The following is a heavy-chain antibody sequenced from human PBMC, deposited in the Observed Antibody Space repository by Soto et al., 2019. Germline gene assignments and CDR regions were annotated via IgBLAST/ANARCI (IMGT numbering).Heavy chain of an antibody. J-gene: IGHJ6*02. V-gene: IGHV3-11*05. CDR1: GFTFSDYY. CDR3: AREYYYGMDV. Sequence: QVQLVESGGGLVRPGGSLRLSCAASGFTFSDYYMTWIRQVPGKGLEWVSYITGSSDYTNYADSVKGRFTNSRDNVKNSLYLQMNSLRAEDTAVYYCAREYYYGMDVWGQGTTVTVSS. CDR2: ITGSSDYT.